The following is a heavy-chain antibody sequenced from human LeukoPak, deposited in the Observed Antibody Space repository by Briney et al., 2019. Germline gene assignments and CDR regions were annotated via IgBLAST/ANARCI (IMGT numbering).Heavy chain of an antibody. CDR1: GFTFSSYW. Sequence: GGSLRLSCVASGFTFSSYWMHWVRQAPGKGLVWISRINSDGTSKNYAGSVKGRFTISRDNAKNTLYLQMNSLRAEDTAVYYCARGPPYSSGCPDYWGQGNLVTVS. V-gene: IGHV3-74*01. CDR2: INSDGTSK. CDR3: ARGPPYSSGCPDY. J-gene: IGHJ4*02. D-gene: IGHD6-19*01.